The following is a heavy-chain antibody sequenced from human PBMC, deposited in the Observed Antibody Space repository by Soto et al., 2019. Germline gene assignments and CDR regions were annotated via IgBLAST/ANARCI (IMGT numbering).Heavy chain of an antibody. Sequence: EVQLLESGGGLVQPGGSLRLSCAASGFTFSSYAMSWVRQAPGKGLEWVSAITGSGGSTYYADSVKGRFTISRDNSKNPLYLQMNRLRAEDTAVYYCAKGDFWSGPAVYWGQGPLVTVSS. V-gene: IGHV3-23*01. J-gene: IGHJ4*02. CDR1: GFTFSSYA. CDR3: AKGDFWSGPAVY. D-gene: IGHD3-3*01. CDR2: ITGSGGST.